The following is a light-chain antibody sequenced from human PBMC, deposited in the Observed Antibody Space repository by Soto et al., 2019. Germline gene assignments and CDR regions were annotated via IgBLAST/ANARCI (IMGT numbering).Light chain of an antibody. J-gene: IGKJ1*01. CDR2: KAS. Sequence: DIQITHSPSTLSGSVKYRVTITCRASQTISSWLAWYQQKPGKAPKLLIYKASTLKSGVPSRFSGSGSGTEFTLTISSLQPDDFATYYCQHYNSYSEAFGQGTKVDI. CDR3: QHYNSYSEA. V-gene: IGKV1-5*03. CDR1: QTISSW.